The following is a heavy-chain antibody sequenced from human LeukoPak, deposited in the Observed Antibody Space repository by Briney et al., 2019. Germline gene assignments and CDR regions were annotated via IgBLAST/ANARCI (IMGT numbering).Heavy chain of an antibody. J-gene: IGHJ6*02. CDR3: ARDRHDSSGYFSPVYYYYGMDV. Sequence: GESLKISCKGSGYSFTTYWIGWVRQMPGKGLEWMGIIYPGDSGTRYSPPFQGQVTISADKSINTAYLQWSSLKASDTAMYYCARDRHDSSGYFSPVYYYYGMDVWGQGTTVTVSS. V-gene: IGHV5-51*01. D-gene: IGHD3-22*01. CDR1: GYSFTTYW. CDR2: IYPGDSGT.